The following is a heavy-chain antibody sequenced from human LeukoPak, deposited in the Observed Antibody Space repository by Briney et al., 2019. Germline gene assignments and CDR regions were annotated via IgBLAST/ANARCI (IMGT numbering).Heavy chain of an antibody. CDR3: AREGAGAHYFDY. Sequence: SETLSLTCTVSGGSVSSESYYWSWIRQPPGKGLEWIGYIFYSGSTNYNPSLKSRVTISVDMSKNKLSLKLSSVTAADTAVYYCAREGAGAHYFDYWGQGTLVTVSS. CDR1: GGSVSSESYY. D-gene: IGHD1-26*01. J-gene: IGHJ4*02. V-gene: IGHV4-61*01. CDR2: IFYSGST.